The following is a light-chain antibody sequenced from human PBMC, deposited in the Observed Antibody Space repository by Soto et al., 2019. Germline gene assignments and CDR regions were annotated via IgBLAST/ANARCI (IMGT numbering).Light chain of an antibody. CDR2: GAS. CDR3: QHYTLSSAT. Sequence: RLTQSPSSLSASVGDTVTISCRASQDVSTSLAWYQQKPGNAPTLLIFGASSRHNGVPPRFAGSGSGSEFTLTINRLQPDDFATYSCQHYTLSSATFGQGTRV. V-gene: IGKV1-5*01. J-gene: IGKJ5*01. CDR1: QDVSTS.